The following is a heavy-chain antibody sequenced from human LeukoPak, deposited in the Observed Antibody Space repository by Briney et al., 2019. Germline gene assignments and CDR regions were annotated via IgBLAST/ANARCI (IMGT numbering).Heavy chain of an antibody. D-gene: IGHD3-22*01. J-gene: IGHJ4*02. CDR3: ARSILRYYNASGYYPYYFDY. V-gene: IGHV4-39*07. CDR2: IYYRGSN. Sequence: SETLSLTCTVSGGSFSSSSYYWGWIRQPPGRGLEWIGSIYYRGSNYHNSSLKGRVTMSIDTSKNQFSLRLSSVTAADTAVYYCARSILRYYNASGYYPYYFDYWGQGVLVTVSS. CDR1: GGSFSSSSYY.